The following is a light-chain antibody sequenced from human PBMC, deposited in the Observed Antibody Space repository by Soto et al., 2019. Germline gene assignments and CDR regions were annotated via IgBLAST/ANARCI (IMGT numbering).Light chain of an antibody. CDR3: SSYTTSAPYV. CDR1: SSDVGAYKF. V-gene: IGLV2-14*01. CDR2: EVT. J-gene: IGLJ1*01. Sequence: QSALTQPASVTGSPGQAITISCTGTSSDVGAYKFVSWYQHHPGRAPKLIIYEVTVRPSGVSNRFSGSKSGNTASLTISGLQAEDEADYYCSSYTTSAPYVVGSGTKLTVL.